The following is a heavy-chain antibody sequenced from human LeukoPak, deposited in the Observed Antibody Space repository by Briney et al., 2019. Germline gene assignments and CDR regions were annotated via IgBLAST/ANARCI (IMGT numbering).Heavy chain of an antibody. D-gene: IGHD3-22*01. V-gene: IGHV3-23*01. Sequence: GGSLRLSCVVSGFTFSSYWMHWVRQAPGKGLEWVSAISGSGGSTYYADSVKGRFTISRDNSKNTLYLQMNSLRAEDTAVYYCAKDLSGYPLGYWGQGTLVTVSS. CDR3: AKDLSGYPLGY. J-gene: IGHJ4*02. CDR1: GFTFSSYW. CDR2: ISGSGGST.